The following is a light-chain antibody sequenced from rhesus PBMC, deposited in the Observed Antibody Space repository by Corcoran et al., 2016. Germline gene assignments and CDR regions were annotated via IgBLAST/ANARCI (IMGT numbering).Light chain of an antibody. CDR2: AAS. J-gene: IGKJ1*01. V-gene: IGKV1-94*01. Sequence: DIQMTQSPSSLSASVGDRVTVTCRASQGINKELSWYQQKPGKAPTILIYAASSLQTGVSSRFMGSGSGTDFTLPISSLQPEDDAAYCCQQDYNTPTFGQGTKVEIK. CDR3: QQDYNTPT. CDR1: QGINKE.